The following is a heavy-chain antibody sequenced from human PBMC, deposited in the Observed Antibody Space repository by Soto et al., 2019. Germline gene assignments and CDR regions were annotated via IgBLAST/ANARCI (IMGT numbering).Heavy chain of an antibody. CDR2: ISYGGTT. J-gene: IGHJ4*02. V-gene: IGHV4-30-4*01. CDR3: ARGGGHSSGCPLDY. Sequence: QVLLQESGPGLVKPSQTLSLSCTVSGDSLTSGGYLWSWIRQTPGEGLEWIGYISYGGTTYYNPSLVGRLDISMDASKSQFFLEVTSVTAADTAVYYCARGGGHSSGCPLDYWGQGTLVTVSS. CDR1: GDSLTSGGYL. D-gene: IGHD6-19*01.